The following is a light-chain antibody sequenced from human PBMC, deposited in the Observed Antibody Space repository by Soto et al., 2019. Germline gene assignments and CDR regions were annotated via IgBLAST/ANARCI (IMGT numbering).Light chain of an antibody. CDR2: GAS. Sequence: EIVMTQSPATLSVSPGERATLSCRASQSVSSNLAWYQQKPGQAPRLLIYGASTRATGIPARFSGSGSGTEFILAISSLQSEDFAVYYCQQYNNWPSITFG. J-gene: IGKJ5*01. CDR3: QQYNNWPSIT. CDR1: QSVSSN. V-gene: IGKV3-15*01.